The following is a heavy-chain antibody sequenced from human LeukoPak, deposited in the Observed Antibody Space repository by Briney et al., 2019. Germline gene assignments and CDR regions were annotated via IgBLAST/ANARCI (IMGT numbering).Heavy chain of an antibody. Sequence: GASVKVSCKASGYTFTSYDINWVRQATGQGLEWMGWMNPNSGNTGYAQKFQGRVTITADKSTSTAYMELSSLRSEDTAVYYCARPGGHYDILTGYYRNWFDPWGQGTLVTVSS. CDR3: ARPGGHYDILTGYYRNWFDP. CDR2: MNPNSGNT. CDR1: GYTFTSYD. V-gene: IGHV1-8*03. J-gene: IGHJ5*02. D-gene: IGHD3-9*01.